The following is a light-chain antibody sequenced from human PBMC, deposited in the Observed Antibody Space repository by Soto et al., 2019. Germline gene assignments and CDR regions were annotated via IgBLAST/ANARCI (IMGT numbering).Light chain of an antibody. V-gene: IGLV2-14*01. CDR2: EVR. CDR3: QSYDIALSASGV. CDR1: NNDIGRFDF. Sequence: QSALTQPASVSGSPGQSISISCTGTNNDIGRFDFVSWYQQYPGKSPKLILYEVRARPSGISSRFSGSKSANTASLTIIGLQAEDEADYYCQSYDIALSASGVFGGGTKLTVL. J-gene: IGLJ3*02.